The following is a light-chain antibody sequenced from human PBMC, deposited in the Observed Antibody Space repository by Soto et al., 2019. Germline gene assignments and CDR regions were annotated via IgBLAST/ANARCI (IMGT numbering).Light chain of an antibody. J-gene: IGKJ1*01. Sequence: DIQLTQSPSTLSASVGDRVTLTCLAAQSLNSRLAWYQHRPGKAPRILIYQASTLKSGVPSRFSGRGSGTEFTLTISSLQSEDFAVYYCQQYNNWPWTFGQGTKVDIK. V-gene: IGKV1-5*03. CDR1: QSLNSR. CDR2: QAS. CDR3: QQYNNWPWT.